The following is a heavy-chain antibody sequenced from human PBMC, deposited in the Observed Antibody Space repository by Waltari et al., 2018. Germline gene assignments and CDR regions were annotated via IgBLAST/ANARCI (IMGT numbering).Heavy chain of an antibody. CDR1: GYTFTSYA. CDR3: ARELPAGGNKDTEFDY. J-gene: IGHJ4*02. D-gene: IGHD2-15*01. V-gene: IGHV7-4-1*02. Sequence: QVQLVHSGSALKKPGASVKVSCKASGYTFTSYAMNWLRQAPGQGLEWMGWINTNTGNPTYAQGFTGRFVFALDTSVSTAYLQISSLKAEDTAVYYCARELPAGGNKDTEFDYWGQGTLVTVSS. CDR2: INTNTGNP.